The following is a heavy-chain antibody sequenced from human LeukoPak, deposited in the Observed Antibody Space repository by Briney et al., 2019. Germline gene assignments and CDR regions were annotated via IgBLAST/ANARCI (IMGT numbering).Heavy chain of an antibody. J-gene: IGHJ6*02. CDR1: GFTFSSYS. CDR3: AREYGTQYYGMDV. CDR2: ISSSSGTI. Sequence: HSGGSLRLSCAAPGFTFSSYSMNSVRQAPGKGLEWLSYISSSSGTIYYADSVKGRFTISRDNAKSSLYLQMNSLRDEDTAVYYCAREYGTQYYGMDVWGHGTTVTVSS. D-gene: IGHD1-1*01. V-gene: IGHV3-48*02.